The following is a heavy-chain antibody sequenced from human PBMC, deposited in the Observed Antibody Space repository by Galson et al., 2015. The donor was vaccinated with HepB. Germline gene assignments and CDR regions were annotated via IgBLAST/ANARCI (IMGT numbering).Heavy chain of an antibody. J-gene: IGHJ4*02. CDR3: ARGTIAAAGTGY. Sequence: SCKASGYTFTSYDINWVRQATGQGLEWMGWMNPNSGNTGYAQKFQGRVTMTRNTSISTAYMELSSLRSEDTAVYYCARGTIAAAGTGYWGQGTLVTVSS. CDR2: MNPNSGNT. V-gene: IGHV1-8*01. CDR1: GYTFTSYD. D-gene: IGHD6-13*01.